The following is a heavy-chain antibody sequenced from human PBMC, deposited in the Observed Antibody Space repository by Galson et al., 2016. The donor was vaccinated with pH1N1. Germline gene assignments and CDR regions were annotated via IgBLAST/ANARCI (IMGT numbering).Heavy chain of an antibody. D-gene: IGHD1-26*01. CDR2: ISGYNGNT. CDR3: ARMSGGSRYLDY. V-gene: IGHV1-18*01. J-gene: IGHJ4*02. Sequence: SVKVSCKASGYTFSSYGISWVRQAPGKGLEWMGWISGYNGNTKYEQKIQGRVSMTIDTSTSTVYMELRSLRSDDTALYYCARMSGGSRYLDYWGQGTLGTVSS. CDR1: GYTFSSYG.